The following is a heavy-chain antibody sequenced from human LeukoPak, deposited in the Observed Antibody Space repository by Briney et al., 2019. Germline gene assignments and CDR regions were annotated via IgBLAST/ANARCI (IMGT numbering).Heavy chain of an antibody. D-gene: IGHD6-13*01. Sequence: ASVKVSCKASGYTFTGYYMHWVRQAPGQGLEWMGRINPNSGGTNYAQKFQGRVTMTRDTSVSTTYMELSRLRSDDTAVYYCAAIAAAGTYAFDIWGQGTTVTVSS. CDR2: INPNSGGT. J-gene: IGHJ3*02. CDR1: GYTFTGYY. V-gene: IGHV1-2*06. CDR3: AAIAAAGTYAFDI.